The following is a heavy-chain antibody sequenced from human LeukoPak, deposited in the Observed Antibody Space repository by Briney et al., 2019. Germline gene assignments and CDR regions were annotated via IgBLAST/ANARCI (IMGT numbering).Heavy chain of an antibody. CDR3: ARDFVVVPAARGDAFDI. Sequence: SETLSLTCTVSGGSISSSNYYWGWIRQPPGKGLQWIGSIYYSGSTYYNPSLESRVTISVDTSKNQFSLKLNSVTAADTAVYYCARDFVVVPAARGDAFDIWGQGTMVTVSS. V-gene: IGHV4-39*07. D-gene: IGHD2-2*01. CDR2: IYYSGST. J-gene: IGHJ3*02. CDR1: GGSISSSNYY.